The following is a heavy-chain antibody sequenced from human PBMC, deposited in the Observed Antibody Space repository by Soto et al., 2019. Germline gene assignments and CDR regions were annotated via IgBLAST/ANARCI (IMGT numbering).Heavy chain of an antibody. CDR2: ISAYNGNT. Sequence: ASVKVSCKASGYTFTSYGISWVRQAPGQGLEWMGWISAYNGNTNYAQKFQGRVTITADESTSTAYMELSSLRSEDTAVYYCARDPVLIVGAPLWDQGTLVTVSS. CDR3: ARDPVLIVGAPL. J-gene: IGHJ4*02. CDR1: GYTFTSYG. D-gene: IGHD1-26*01. V-gene: IGHV1-18*01.